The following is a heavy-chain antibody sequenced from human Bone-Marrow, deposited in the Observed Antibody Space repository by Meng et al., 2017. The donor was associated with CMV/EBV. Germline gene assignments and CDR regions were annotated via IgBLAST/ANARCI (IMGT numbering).Heavy chain of an antibody. CDR3: AKDPVQIDMGATIGFAY. D-gene: IGHD1-26*01. Sequence: GGSLRLSCAASGFTFSSYAMSWVRQAPGKGLEWVSAISGSGGSTYYADSVKGRFTISRDNSKNALYLQMNSLRAEDTAVYYCAKDPVQIDMGATIGFAYWGQGTLVTVSS. V-gene: IGHV3-23*01. CDR2: ISGSGGST. J-gene: IGHJ4*02. CDR1: GFTFSSYA.